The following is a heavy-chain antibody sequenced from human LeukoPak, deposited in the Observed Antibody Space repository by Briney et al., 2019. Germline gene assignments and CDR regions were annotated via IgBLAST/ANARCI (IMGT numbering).Heavy chain of an antibody. D-gene: IGHD4-17*01. Sequence: SETLSRTGAVSGGSISSGGYSWSWIRQPPGKGLEWIGYIYHSGSTYYNPSLKSRVTISVDRSKNQFSLKLSSVTAADTAFYYCARAPGDYGWFDPWGQGTLVTVSS. V-gene: IGHV4-30-2*01. CDR3: ARAPGDYGWFDP. CDR2: IYHSGST. CDR1: GGSISSGGYS. J-gene: IGHJ5*02.